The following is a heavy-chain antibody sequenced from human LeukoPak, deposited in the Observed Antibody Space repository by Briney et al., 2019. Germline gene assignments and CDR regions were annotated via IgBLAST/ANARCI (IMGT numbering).Heavy chain of an antibody. V-gene: IGHV3-48*01. Sequence: GGTLRLSCAASGFSFSSYSRNWVRQAPGKGLEWVSYISSSSSTIYYADSVKGRFTISRDIAKNSLYLQMNGLRGEDTSVYYCASTISDYWGQGTLVTVSS. CDR3: ASTISDY. J-gene: IGHJ4*02. CDR1: GFSFSSYS. D-gene: IGHD5-24*01. CDR2: ISSSSSTI.